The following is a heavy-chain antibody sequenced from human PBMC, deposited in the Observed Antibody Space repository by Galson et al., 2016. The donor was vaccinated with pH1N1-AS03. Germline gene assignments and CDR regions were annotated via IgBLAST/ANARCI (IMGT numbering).Heavy chain of an antibody. CDR1: GFTFRVYT. J-gene: IGHJ4*02. D-gene: IGHD4/OR15-4a*01. V-gene: IGHV3-74*03. CDR2: IDSGATTI. CDR3: ARSTEGAFDY. Sequence: SLRLSYAASGFTFRVYTMHWVRHVPGKGLVWVSRIDSGATTITYVDSVKGRFTISRDNGRNTLYLQMTDLRADDTALYYCARSTEGAFDYWGQGILVTVSS.